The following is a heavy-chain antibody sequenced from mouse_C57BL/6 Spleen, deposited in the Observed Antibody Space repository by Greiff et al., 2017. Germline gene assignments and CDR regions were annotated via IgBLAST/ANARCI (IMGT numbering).Heavy chain of an antibody. CDR2: IDPETGGT. CDR1: GYTFTDYE. D-gene: IGHD2-4*01. Sequence: VKLQESGAELVRPGASVTLSCEASGYTFTDYEMHWVKQTPVHGLEWIGAIDPETGGTAYNQKFKGKAILTADKSSSTAYMELRSLTSEDAAVYYCTRGYDYGAWFAYWGQGTLVTVSA. CDR3: TRGYDYGAWFAY. V-gene: IGHV1-15*01. J-gene: IGHJ3*01.